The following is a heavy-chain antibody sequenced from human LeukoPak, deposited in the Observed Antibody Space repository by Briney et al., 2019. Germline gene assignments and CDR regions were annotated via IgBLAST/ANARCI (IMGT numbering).Heavy chain of an antibody. CDR3: AREGGYSFDY. CDR2: ISYDGSNK. V-gene: IGHV3-30-3*01. Sequence: GGSLRLSCAGSGITFNDYALHWVRQAPGKGLEWVAVISYDGSNKFYADSVRGRFTISRDNSKNTLYLQMNSLRAEDTAVYYCAREGGYSFDYWGQGTLVTVSS. J-gene: IGHJ4*02. CDR1: GITFNDYA. D-gene: IGHD5-18*01.